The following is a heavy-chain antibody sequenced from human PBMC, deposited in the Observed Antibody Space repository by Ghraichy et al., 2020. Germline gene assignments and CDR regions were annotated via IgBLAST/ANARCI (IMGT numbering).Heavy chain of an antibody. Sequence: GESLNISCAASGFTFGSNWMTWVRQAPGKGLEWVGNIKQDGREKYYVGSVKGRFSISRDNAKNSLYLQMNSLRDEDTAVYYCARAVHRVGPYLDYWGQGTLGTVSS. CDR3: ARAVHRVGPYLDY. CDR1: GFTFGSNW. V-gene: IGHV3-7*01. CDR2: IKQDGREK. J-gene: IGHJ4*02. D-gene: IGHD1-26*01.